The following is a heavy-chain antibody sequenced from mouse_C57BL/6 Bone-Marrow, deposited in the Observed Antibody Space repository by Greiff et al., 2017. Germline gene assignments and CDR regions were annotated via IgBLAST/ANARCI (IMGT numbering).Heavy chain of an antibody. D-gene: IGHD1-1*01. CDR3: ANYGSSPYWYFDV. J-gene: IGHJ1*03. Sequence: VQLQQSGAELVKPGASVKMSCKASGYTFTTYPIEWMKQNHGKSLEWIGNFHPYNDDTKYNEKFKGKATLTIEKSSSTVYLELSRLTSDDSAVYYCANYGSSPYWYFDVWGTGTTVTVSS. CDR2: FHPYNDDT. V-gene: IGHV1-47*01. CDR1: GYTFTTYP.